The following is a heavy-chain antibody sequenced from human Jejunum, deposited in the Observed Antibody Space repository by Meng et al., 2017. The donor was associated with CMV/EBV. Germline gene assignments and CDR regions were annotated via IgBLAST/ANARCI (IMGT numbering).Heavy chain of an antibody. D-gene: IGHD1-26*01. CDR1: GFIVSSNY. CDR2: IYSGGGT. V-gene: IGHV3-66*01. CDR3: TKEYTTSTPDY. Sequence: EVQLVESXXDLVQPGGSLRLSCAASGFIVSSNYMSWVRQAPGKGLEWVSVIYSGGGTYYADSVKGRFTISRDHSKNTLYLQMNSLRVEDTAVYYCTKEYTTSTPDYWGQGTLVTVSS. J-gene: IGHJ4*02.